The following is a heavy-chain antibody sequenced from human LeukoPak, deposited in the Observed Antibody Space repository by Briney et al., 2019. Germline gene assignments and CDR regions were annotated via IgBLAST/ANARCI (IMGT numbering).Heavy chain of an antibody. V-gene: IGHV1-46*01. CDR3: ARDLRGYCSSTSCYTPTGIDY. J-gene: IGHJ4*02. CDR1: GYTFTSYY. CDR2: INPSGGST. D-gene: IGHD2-2*02. Sequence: ASVKVSCKASGYTFTSYYMHWVRQAPGQGLEWMGIINPSGGSTSYAQKFQGRVTMTRDTSISTAYMELSRLRSDDTAVYYCARDLRGYCSSTSCYTPTGIDYWGQGTLVTVSS.